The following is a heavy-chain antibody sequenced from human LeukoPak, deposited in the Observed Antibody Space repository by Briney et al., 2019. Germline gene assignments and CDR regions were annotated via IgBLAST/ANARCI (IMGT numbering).Heavy chain of an antibody. D-gene: IGHD1-26*01. J-gene: IGHJ6*03. Sequence: GGSLRLSCAASGFTFSSYSMNWVRQAPGKGLEWVSYISSSSIYIYFADSVKGRFTISRDNAKNSLYLQMNSLRAEDTAVYYCARAYSERYGLGYYYMDVWGKGTTVTISS. V-gene: IGHV3-21*01. CDR3: ARAYSERYGLGYYYMDV. CDR2: ISSSSIYI. CDR1: GFTFSSYS.